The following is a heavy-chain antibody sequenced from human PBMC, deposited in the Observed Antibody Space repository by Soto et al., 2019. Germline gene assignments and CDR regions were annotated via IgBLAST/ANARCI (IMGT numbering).Heavy chain of an antibody. V-gene: IGHV3-48*02. CDR2: ISSSGSII. J-gene: IGHJ4*02. CDR3: ARDEWVIRRAISLPFDF. Sequence: GGSLRLSCAASGITFRRYNMNWVRQSPGKGLERISYISSSGSIIYYTESVEGRFTISRDNAKNSLYLQMNSLRDEDTAVYYCARDEWVIRRAISLPFDFWGPGTLVTVSS. CDR1: GITFRRYN. D-gene: IGHD3-10*01.